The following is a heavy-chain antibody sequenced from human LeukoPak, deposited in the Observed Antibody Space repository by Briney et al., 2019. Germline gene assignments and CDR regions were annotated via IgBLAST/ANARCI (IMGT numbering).Heavy chain of an antibody. V-gene: IGHV3-23*01. CDR2: ISCSGGNT. J-gene: IGHJ4*02. CDR1: GFTFSSYA. Sequence: GGSLRLSCAASGFTFSSYAMTWVRQAPGKGLEWVSAISCSGGNTYYADSVKGRFTISRDNNENTLYLQMNRLAAEDTAVHYCAKRYYYDSTGYYSYFDYWGQGSLVTVSS. CDR3: AKRYYYDSTGYYSYFDY. D-gene: IGHD3-22*01.